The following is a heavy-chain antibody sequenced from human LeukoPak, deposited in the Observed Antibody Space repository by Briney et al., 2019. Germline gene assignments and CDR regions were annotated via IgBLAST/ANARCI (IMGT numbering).Heavy chain of an antibody. D-gene: IGHD2-15*01. CDR3: AKGLYCSGGSCYVY. Sequence: GGSLRLSCAASGFTFSSYGMHWVRQAPGKGLEWVAVISYDGSNKYYADSVKGRFTTSRDNSKNTLYLQMNSLRAEDTAVYYCAKGLYCSGGSCYVYWGQGTLVTVSS. CDR2: ISYDGSNK. J-gene: IGHJ4*02. CDR1: GFTFSSYG. V-gene: IGHV3-30*18.